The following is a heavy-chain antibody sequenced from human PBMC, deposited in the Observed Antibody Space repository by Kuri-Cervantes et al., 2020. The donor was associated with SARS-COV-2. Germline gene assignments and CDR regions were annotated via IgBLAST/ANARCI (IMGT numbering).Heavy chain of an antibody. J-gene: IGHJ4*02. V-gene: IGHV3-21*01. CDR3: ARSPGDGDYDPFDY. CDR1: GFTFSAYT. D-gene: IGHD4-17*01. Sequence: GESLKISCAASGFTFSAYTLNWVRQAPGKGLEWVSSITRSSVYISYADSRKGRFTISRDNAKNSLYLQMNSLRAEDTAVYYCARSPGDGDYDPFDYWGQGTLVTVSS. CDR2: ITRSSVYI.